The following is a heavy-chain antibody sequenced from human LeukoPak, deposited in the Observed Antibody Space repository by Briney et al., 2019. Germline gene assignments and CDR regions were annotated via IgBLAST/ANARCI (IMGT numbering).Heavy chain of an antibody. J-gene: IGHJ4*02. V-gene: IGHV1-69*04. D-gene: IGHD4-17*01. Sequence: SVKVSCKASGGTFSSYAISWVRQAPGQGLEWMGRIIPILGIANYARKFQGRVTITADKSTSTAYMELSSLRSEDTAVYYCASNGGTVTNPGGSLFDYWGQGTLVTVSS. CDR2: IIPILGIA. CDR3: ASNGGTVTNPGGSLFDY. CDR1: GGTFSSYA.